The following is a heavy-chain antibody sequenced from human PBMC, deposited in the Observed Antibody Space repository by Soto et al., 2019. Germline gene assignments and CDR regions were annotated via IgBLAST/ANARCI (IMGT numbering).Heavy chain of an antibody. V-gene: IGHV3-21*01. CDR2: ISSSSSYI. D-gene: IGHD3-10*01. CDR1: GFTFSSYS. CDR3: ARPDYYGSGSYYDYYYYMDV. Sequence: GGSLSLSCASSGFTFSSYSMNWVRQAPGKGLEWVSSISSSSSYIYYADSVKGRFTISRDNAKNSLYLQMNSLRAEDTAVYYCARPDYYGSGSYYDYYYYMDVWGKGTTVTVSS. J-gene: IGHJ6*03.